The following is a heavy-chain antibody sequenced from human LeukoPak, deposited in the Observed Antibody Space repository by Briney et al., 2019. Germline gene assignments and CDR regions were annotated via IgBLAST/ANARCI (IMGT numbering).Heavy chain of an antibody. J-gene: IGHJ5*02. D-gene: IGHD3-22*01. Sequence: ASVKVSRKASGYTFTGYYMHWVRQAPGQGLEWMGRINPNSGGTNYAQKFQGRVTMTRDTSISTAYMELSRLRSDDTAVYYCARSLPDHYYDSSGYYGWFDPWGQGTLVTVSS. CDR3: ARSLPDHYYDSSGYYGWFDP. CDR1: GYTFTGYY. CDR2: INPNSGGT. V-gene: IGHV1-2*06.